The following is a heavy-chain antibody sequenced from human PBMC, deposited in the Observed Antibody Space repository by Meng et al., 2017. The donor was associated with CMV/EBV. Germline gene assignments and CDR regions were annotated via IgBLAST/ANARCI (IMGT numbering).Heavy chain of an antibody. D-gene: IGHD2-2*01. CDR2: IYYSGRT. J-gene: IGHJ3*02. CDR1: GGSISSSSYY. Sequence: SETLSLTCTVSGGSISSSSYYWGWIRQPPGKGLEWIGSIYYSGRTYYNPSLKSRVTISVDTSKNQFSLKLSSVTAADTAVYYCARDYVPAASTDAFDIWGQGTMVTVSS. V-gene: IGHV4-39*07. CDR3: ARDYVPAASTDAFDI.